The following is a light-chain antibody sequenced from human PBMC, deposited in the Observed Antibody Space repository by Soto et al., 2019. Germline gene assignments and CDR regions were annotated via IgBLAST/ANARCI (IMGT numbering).Light chain of an antibody. CDR1: QGISNY. Sequence: DIERTQSPSTLSASVGDRVTISCRASQGISNYLTWYQKKIGKVPNLMIYAASTLQSGVPSRFSGIVSGTLFTLTLRRLHPEDGATYYGQKSNGATWTFCRLTKVDIK. CDR2: AAS. V-gene: IGKV1-27*01. J-gene: IGKJ1*01. CDR3: QKSNGATWT.